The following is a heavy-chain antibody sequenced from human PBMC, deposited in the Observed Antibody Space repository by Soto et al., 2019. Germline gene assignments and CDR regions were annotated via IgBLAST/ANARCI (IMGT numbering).Heavy chain of an antibody. J-gene: IGHJ4*02. V-gene: IGHV3-74*03. CDR1: GFTFSKYW. CDR3: ARDMTGADDY. CDR2: IDPYDTGI. Sequence: EVHLVESGGGLVQPGGSLRLSCAASGFTFSKYWFHWVRQAPGKGLMWVSRIDPYDTGITYADSVKGRFTISRDNARNTLYLQMDSLTAEDTAVYYSARDMTGADDYLGQGTLVTVSS. D-gene: IGHD3-9*01.